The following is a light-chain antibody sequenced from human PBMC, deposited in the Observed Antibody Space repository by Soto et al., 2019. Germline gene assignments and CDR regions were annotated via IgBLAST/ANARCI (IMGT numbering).Light chain of an antibody. CDR1: SSDVGGYNY. CDR2: GVS. V-gene: IGLV2-14*03. J-gene: IGLJ2*01. Sequence: QSVLTQPASVSGSPGQSITFSCTGTSSDVGGYNYVSWYQQRPGKAPKLLIYGVSDRPSGVSGRFSGSKSDNTASLTISGLQAEDEADYYCSSYTSSSTYVVFGGGTKLTVL. CDR3: SSYTSSSTYVV.